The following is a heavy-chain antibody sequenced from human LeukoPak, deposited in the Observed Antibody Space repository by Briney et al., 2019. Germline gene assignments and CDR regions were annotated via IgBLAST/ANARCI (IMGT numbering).Heavy chain of an antibody. CDR2: ISRSGSTK. CDR3: ARVLRYCSGDNCYSGGLGYMDV. CDR1: GFTFSDYN. Sequence: GGSLRLSCAASGFTFSDYNMRWIRQAPGKGLEWVSSISRSGSTKYYADSVKGRFTISRDNAKNSLFLQMNSLRAEDTAVYYCARVLRYCSGDNCYSGGLGYMDVWGKGTTVTISS. V-gene: IGHV3-11*01. J-gene: IGHJ6*03. D-gene: IGHD2-15*01.